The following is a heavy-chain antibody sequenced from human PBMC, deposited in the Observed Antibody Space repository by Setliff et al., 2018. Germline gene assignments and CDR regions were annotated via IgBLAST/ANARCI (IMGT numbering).Heavy chain of an antibody. V-gene: IGHV4-38-2*01. D-gene: IGHD3-3*01. CDR2: IYHRGRT. CDR1: GASITSGHY. J-gene: IGHJ3*02. Sequence: PSETLSLTCGVSGASITSGHYWGWIRQPPGKGLEWSGTIYHRGRTYYNPSLRSRVTMSLDTSKNQFSLRLSSVTAADTAVYYCASPRRDDLDSPFDAFDIWGQGTMVTVSS. CDR3: ASPRRDDLDSPFDAFDI.